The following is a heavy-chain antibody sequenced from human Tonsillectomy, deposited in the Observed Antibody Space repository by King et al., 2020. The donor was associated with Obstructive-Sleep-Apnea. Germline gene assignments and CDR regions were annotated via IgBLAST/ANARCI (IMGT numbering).Heavy chain of an antibody. CDR3: AKPLYYYDSSGYSD. D-gene: IGHD3-22*01. CDR2: IRGGGVGT. Sequence: VQLVESGGGLVQPGGSLRLSCAASGFTFSSYAMSWVLQAPGKGLEWVSAIRGGGVGTYYADSVKGQFTISRDNSKNTLSLQMNSLRAEDTAVYYCAKPLYYYDSSGYSDWGQGTLVTVSS. CDR1: GFTFSSYA. V-gene: IGHV3-23*04. J-gene: IGHJ4*02.